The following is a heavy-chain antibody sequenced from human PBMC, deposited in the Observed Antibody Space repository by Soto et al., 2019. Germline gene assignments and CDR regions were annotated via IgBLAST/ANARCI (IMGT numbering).Heavy chain of an antibody. V-gene: IGHV3-7*05. CDR3: ATESSFRCDH. Sequence: GGSLILSYAASGFIFSSYWMSWVRQAPGKGLEWLTKIKQDGTDKYYVDSVRGRFTISRDNAKYSLYLQMDSLRAEDTAVYYCATESSFRCDHWGQGTLVTVSS. D-gene: IGHD3-10*01. CDR2: IKQDGTDK. J-gene: IGHJ4*02. CDR1: GFIFSSYW.